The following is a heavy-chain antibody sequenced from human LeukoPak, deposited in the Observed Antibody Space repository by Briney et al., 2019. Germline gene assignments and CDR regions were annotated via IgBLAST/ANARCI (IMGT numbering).Heavy chain of an antibody. J-gene: IGHJ6*03. D-gene: IGHD3-16*01. V-gene: IGHV1-8*03. Sequence: GSVKVSCKASGYTFTSYDINWVRQATGQGLEWMGWMNPNSGNTGYAQKFQGRVTITRNTSISTAYMELSSLRSEDTAVYYCARVYGGLYYYYMDVWGKGTTVTVSS. CDR3: ARVYGGLYYYYMDV. CDR1: GYTFTSYD. CDR2: MNPNSGNT.